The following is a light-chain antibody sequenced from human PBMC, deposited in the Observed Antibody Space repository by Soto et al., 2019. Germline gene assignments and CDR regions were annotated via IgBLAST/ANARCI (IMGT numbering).Light chain of an antibody. Sequence: EIVLTQSPATLSLSPGERATLSCRASQSVSSYLAWYQQKPRQAPRLLIYDASNRATGIPARFSGSGSGTDFTLTISSLEPEDFAVYYCQQRSNFGQGTRLEIK. J-gene: IGKJ5*01. V-gene: IGKV3-11*01. CDR1: QSVSSY. CDR2: DAS. CDR3: QQRSN.